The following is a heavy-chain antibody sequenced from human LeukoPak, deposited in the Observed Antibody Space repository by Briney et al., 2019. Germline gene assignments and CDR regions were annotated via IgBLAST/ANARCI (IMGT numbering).Heavy chain of an antibody. CDR2: IYTSGST. J-gene: IGHJ4*02. CDR3: ARESKSYDGSGFYHDY. V-gene: IGHV4-4*07. CDR1: GGSIRNYF. Sequence: SETLSLTCTVSGGSIRNYFWSWIRQPAGKGLEWIGRIYTSGSTDYNPSLRSRVTMSVDTSRNQFSLKLTSMTAADTAVYYCARESKSYDGSGFYHDYWGQGTLVAVSS. D-gene: IGHD3-22*01.